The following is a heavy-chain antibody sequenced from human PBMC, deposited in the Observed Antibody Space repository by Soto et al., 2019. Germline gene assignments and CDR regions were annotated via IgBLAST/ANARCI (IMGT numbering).Heavy chain of an antibody. J-gene: IGHJ6*02. CDR1: GGTFSSYA. CDR3: ASGASVLMVYATNYGMDV. Sequence: SVNVSCTASGGTFSSYAISWVRQAPGQGLEWMGGIIPIFGTANYAQKFQGRVTNTADESTSTAYMELSSLRSEDTAVYYCASGASVLMVYATNYGMDVWGQGTTVTVSS. V-gene: IGHV1-69*13. D-gene: IGHD2-8*01. CDR2: IIPIFGTA.